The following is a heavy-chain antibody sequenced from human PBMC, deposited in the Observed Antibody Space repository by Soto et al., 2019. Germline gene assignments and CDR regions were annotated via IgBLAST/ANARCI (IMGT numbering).Heavy chain of an antibody. Sequence: PGGSLRLSCAASGFTFSSYAMSWVRQAPGKGLEWVSAISGSGGSTYYADSVKGRFTISRDSSKNTLYLQMNSLRAEDTAVYYYAKVPRWDPDAFDIWGQGTMVTVSS. V-gene: IGHV3-23*01. J-gene: IGHJ3*02. D-gene: IGHD1-26*01. CDR1: GFTFSSYA. CDR2: ISGSGGST. CDR3: AKVPRWDPDAFDI.